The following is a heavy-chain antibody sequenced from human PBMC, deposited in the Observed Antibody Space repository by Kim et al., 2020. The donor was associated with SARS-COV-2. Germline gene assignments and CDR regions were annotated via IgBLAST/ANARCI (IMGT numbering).Heavy chain of an antibody. CDR3: ARVWGIMVSNRYYYHGMDV. V-gene: IGHV4-31*03. CDR2: IYYSGST. J-gene: IGHJ6*02. D-gene: IGHD3-16*01. CDR1: GGSISSDDYY. Sequence: SETLSLTCTVSGGSISSDDYYWSWIRQHPGKGLEWIGYIYYSGSTYFNPSLKSRLTMSVDTSENQFSLRVNSVTAADTAVYYCARVWGIMVSNRYYYHGMDVWGQGTTVTVSS.